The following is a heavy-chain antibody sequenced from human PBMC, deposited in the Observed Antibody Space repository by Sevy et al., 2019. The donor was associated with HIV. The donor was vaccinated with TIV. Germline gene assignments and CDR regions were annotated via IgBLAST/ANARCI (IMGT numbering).Heavy chain of an antibody. CDR3: ARAVAGTHWLDP. V-gene: IGHV3-13*01. CDR2: IDTAGNT. CDR1: GFTFSNYD. Sequence: GGSLRLSCAASGFTFSNYDMHWVRQVTGKGLEWISGIDTAGNTYYPDSVKGRFTMSRENAKNSLYLQMNSLRVGDTAVYYCARAVAGTHWLDPWGQGTLVTVSS. J-gene: IGHJ5*02. D-gene: IGHD6-19*01.